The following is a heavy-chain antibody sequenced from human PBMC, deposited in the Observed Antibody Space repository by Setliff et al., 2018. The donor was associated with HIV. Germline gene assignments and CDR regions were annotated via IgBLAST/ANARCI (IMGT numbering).Heavy chain of an antibody. Sequence: GGSLRLSCAASGFTFSSNGMHWVRQAPGKGLEWVAVIWYDGSNKYYADSVKGRFTISRDNSKNTLYLQMNSLRAEDTAVYYCARYNWNPLGYRFDYWGQGTLVTVSS. CDR1: GFTFSSNG. CDR2: IWYDGSNK. CDR3: ARYNWNPLGYRFDY. J-gene: IGHJ4*02. D-gene: IGHD1-20*01. V-gene: IGHV3-33*03.